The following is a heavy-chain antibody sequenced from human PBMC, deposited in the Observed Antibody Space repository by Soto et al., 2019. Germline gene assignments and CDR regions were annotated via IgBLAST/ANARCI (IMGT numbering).Heavy chain of an antibody. D-gene: IGHD3-9*01. V-gene: IGHV4-39*01. Sequence: QLHLQESGPGLVKPSGTLSLTCTVSGDSITSGDFYWGWIRRPPGQGLEWIGTISHSGDTFYNPPVHSRLTMSLDASKNQFSPKLNSVTAADAAAYFCARQMRGQIPHFEGLQPVASWGQGTLVNV. CDR1: GDSITSGDFY. J-gene: IGHJ5*02. CDR3: ARQMRGQIPHFEGLQPVAS. CDR2: ISHSGDT.